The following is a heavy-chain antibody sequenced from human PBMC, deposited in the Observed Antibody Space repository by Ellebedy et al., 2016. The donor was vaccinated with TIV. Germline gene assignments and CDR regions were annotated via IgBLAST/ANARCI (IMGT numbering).Heavy chain of an antibody. V-gene: IGHV1-69*13. CDR1: GYRFTSYD. Sequence: SVKVSXXTSGYRFTSYDIYWVRQAPGQGLEWMGGIIPILDTATYAHKFQGRFTITADESTSTVYMGLSSLTSEDTAVYYCARGADRYCTGGKCYRDFDCWGQGTLVTVSS. CDR3: ARGADRYCTGGKCYRDFDC. CDR2: IIPILDTA. D-gene: IGHD2-15*01. J-gene: IGHJ4*02.